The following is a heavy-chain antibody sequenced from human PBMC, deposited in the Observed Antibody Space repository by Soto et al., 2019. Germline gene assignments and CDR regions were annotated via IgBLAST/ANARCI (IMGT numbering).Heavy chain of an antibody. D-gene: IGHD3-16*01. CDR3: ARHDSRGGSYDY. Sequence: SETLSLTCTVSGGSISSYYWSWIRQPPGKGLEWIAYMFYGGSTNYNPSHKSRVTISADTSKNQFSLDLRYVTAADTAVYYCARHDSRGGSYDYWGQGTLVTVSS. J-gene: IGHJ4*02. CDR2: MFYGGST. V-gene: IGHV4-59*08. CDR1: GGSISSYY.